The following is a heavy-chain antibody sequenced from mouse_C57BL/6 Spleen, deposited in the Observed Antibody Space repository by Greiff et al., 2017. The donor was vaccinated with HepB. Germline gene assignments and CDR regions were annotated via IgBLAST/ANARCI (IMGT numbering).Heavy chain of an antibody. CDR3: AFQASFAY. CDR2: IHPNSGST. V-gene: IGHV1-64*01. J-gene: IGHJ3*01. D-gene: IGHD3-2*02. CDR1: GYTFTSYW. Sequence: VKLQQPGAELVKPGASVKLSCKASGYTFTSYWMLWVKQRPGQGLEWIGMIHPNSGSTNYNEKFKSKATLTVDKSSSTAYMQLSSLTSEDSAVYYCAFQASFAYWGQGTLVTVSA.